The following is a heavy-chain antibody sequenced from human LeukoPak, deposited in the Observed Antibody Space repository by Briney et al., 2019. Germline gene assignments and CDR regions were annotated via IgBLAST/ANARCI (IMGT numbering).Heavy chain of an antibody. D-gene: IGHD4-11*01. J-gene: IGHJ4*02. V-gene: IGHV4-39*07. CDR3: AKDPPTVTTSWRRIFDY. CDR1: GGSISRSSYY. CDR2: MYYSGST. Sequence: SETLSLTCTVYGGSISRSSYYWGWIRQPPGKGLEWIGSMYYSGSTYYNPSLKSRVTISVDTSKNQLSLKLSSVTAADTAVYYCAKDPPTVTTSWRRIFDYWGQGTLVTVSS.